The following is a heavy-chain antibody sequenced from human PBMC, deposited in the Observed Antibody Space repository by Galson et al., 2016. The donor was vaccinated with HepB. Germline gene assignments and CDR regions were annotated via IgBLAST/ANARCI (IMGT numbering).Heavy chain of an antibody. V-gene: IGHV1-69*13. CDR1: GSTFRSSS. CDR3: ARFLGGTYYPNAFDI. Sequence: SVKVSCKASGSTFRSSSISWVRQAPGQGLEWMGGIIAIFGTTNYAQKFQDRVTFTADELTSTDYMELSSLRSDDTAVYYCARFLGGTYYPNAFDIWGQGTVVTVSS. J-gene: IGHJ3*02. CDR2: IIAIFGTT. D-gene: IGHD1-26*01.